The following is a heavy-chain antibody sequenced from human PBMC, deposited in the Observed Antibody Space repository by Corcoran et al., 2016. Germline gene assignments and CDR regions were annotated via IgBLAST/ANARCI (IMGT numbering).Heavy chain of an antibody. CDR1: GFTFSSYS. V-gene: IGHV3-48*02. CDR2: ISSSSSTI. Sequence: EVQLVESGGGLVQPGGSLRLSCAASGFTFSSYSMKWVRQAPGKGLEWVSYISSSSSTINYSDSVKGRFTISRDNAKNSLYLQMTILRDEDTAVYYCARDSIMWASMTTVTTGGMDVWGQGTTVTVSS. CDR3: ARDSIMWASMTTVTTGGMDV. D-gene: IGHD4-17*01. J-gene: IGHJ6*02.